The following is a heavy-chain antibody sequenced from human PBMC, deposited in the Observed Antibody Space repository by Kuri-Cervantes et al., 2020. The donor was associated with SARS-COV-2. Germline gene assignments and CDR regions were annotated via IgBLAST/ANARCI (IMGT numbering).Heavy chain of an antibody. V-gene: IGHV3-23*01. J-gene: IGHJ5*02. CDR2: NSGSGGST. Sequence: GESLKISCAASGFTFSSYAMSWVRQAPGKGLEWVSANSGSGGSTYYADSVKGRFTISRDNSKNTLYLQMTSLRAEDTAVYYCAKDLGRPNWFDPWGQGTLVTVSS. CDR1: GFTFSSYA. CDR3: AKDLGRPNWFDP.